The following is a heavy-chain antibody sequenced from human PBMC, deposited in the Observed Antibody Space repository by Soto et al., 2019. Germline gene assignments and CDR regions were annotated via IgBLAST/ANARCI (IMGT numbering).Heavy chain of an antibody. J-gene: IGHJ2*01. V-gene: IGHV4-61*01. Sequence: SETLSLTFTVSGGSVNSDSFYWTWVRQSPGKLEYLGYVYYTGVNNYNPSLKSRVTVSLDTSKNQFSLHLTSVNAADAAVYYCARVLDRSWYFDLWGRGTLVTVSS. CDR2: VYYTGVN. CDR1: GGSVNSDSFY. CDR3: ARVLDRSWYFDL. D-gene: IGHD3-22*01.